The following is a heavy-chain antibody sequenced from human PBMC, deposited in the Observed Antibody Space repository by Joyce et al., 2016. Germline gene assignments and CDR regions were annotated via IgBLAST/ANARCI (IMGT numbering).Heavy chain of an antibody. CDR2: SSVSGATT. J-gene: IGHJ6*03. Sequence: EVQLLESGGGLVQPGGSLRLSCAASGFPFSIFAMTWVRRIHGRGLEWFSSSSVSGATTYYADSVKGRFIFSRDNSKNMLYLQMHSLRAEDTAVYYCAKRGLTSLSGYSYYYMDVWGKGTTVTVSS. CDR1: GFPFSIFA. V-gene: IGHV3-23*01. D-gene: IGHD3-10*01. CDR3: AKRGLTSLSGYSYYYMDV.